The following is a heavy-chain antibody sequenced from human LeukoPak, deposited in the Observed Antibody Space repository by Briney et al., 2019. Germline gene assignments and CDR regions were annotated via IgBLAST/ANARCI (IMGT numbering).Heavy chain of an antibody. CDR2: ISYDGSNK. CDR3: AKQGYYYYDSSGYDY. CDR1: GFTFSSYG. V-gene: IGHV3-30*18. J-gene: IGHJ4*02. Sequence: GGSLRLSCAASGFTFSSYGMNWVGQAPGKGLEWVAVISYDGSNKYYADSVKGRFTISRDNSKNTLYLQMNSLRAEDTAVYYCAKQGYYYYDSSGYDYWGQGTLVTVSS. D-gene: IGHD3-22*01.